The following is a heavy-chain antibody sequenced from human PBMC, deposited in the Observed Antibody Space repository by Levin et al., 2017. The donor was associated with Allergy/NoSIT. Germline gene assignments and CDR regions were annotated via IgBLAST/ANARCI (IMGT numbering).Heavy chain of an antibody. CDR1: GFTFNIYS. V-gene: IGHV3-21*01. Sequence: LSLTCAASGFTFNIYSMNWVRQAPGKGLEWVSSISSSSSYIYYADSVKGRFTISRDNAKNSLYLQMNSLRAEDTAVYYCSRGDRLLYSSGWEADYWGQGTLVSVSS. D-gene: IGHD6-19*01. CDR3: SRGDRLLYSSGWEADY. CDR2: ISSSSSYI. J-gene: IGHJ4*02.